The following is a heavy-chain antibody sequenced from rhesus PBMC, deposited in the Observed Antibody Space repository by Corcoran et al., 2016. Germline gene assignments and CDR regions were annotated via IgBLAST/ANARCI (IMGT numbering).Heavy chain of an antibody. V-gene: IGHV4-122*02. CDR1: GGSISSNYFY. J-gene: IGHJ4*01. Sequence: QVQLQESGPGLVKPSETLSLTCVVSGGSISSNYFYWNWIRQAPGKGLEWIGYMSYSGKTNNNPSLKSRVTISSDTSKNQFSLKLNSGTAADTAVYYCARHGGGLLGLDYWGQGVLVTVSS. CDR3: ARHGGGLLGLDY. D-gene: IGHD3-34*01. CDR2: MSYSGKT.